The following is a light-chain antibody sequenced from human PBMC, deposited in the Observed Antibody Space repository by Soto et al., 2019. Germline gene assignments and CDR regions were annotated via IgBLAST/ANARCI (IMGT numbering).Light chain of an antibody. CDR1: SSDVGGYNY. CDR2: EVS. V-gene: IGLV2-14*01. Sequence: QSALTQPASVSGSPGQSITISCTGTSSDVGGYNYVSWYQHHPGKAPKLLIYEVSYRPSGVSDRFSGSKSANTASLTISGLQADDYSAYYRRSYTSGSLRLFGTGTSVT. J-gene: IGLJ1*01. CDR3: RSYTSGSLRL.